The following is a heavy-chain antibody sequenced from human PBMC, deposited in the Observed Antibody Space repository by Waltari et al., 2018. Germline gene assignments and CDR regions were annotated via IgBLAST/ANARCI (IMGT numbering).Heavy chain of an antibody. J-gene: IGHJ4*02. CDR2: VHGSGKA. D-gene: IGHD2-15*01. Sequence: VKPSGTLSLTCAVSGDSVRSTYWWSWVRQPPGKGLEWIGQVHGSGKANYNPAFASRVTVSLATSANHFFLELTSATAADTAVYYCARDRGRGLYLDSWGQGALVTVSP. CDR1: GDSVRSTYW. CDR3: ARDRGRGLYLDS. V-gene: IGHV4-4*02.